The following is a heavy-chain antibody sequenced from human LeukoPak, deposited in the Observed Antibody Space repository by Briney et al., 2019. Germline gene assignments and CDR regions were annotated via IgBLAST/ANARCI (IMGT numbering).Heavy chain of an antibody. CDR3: ARIPLSYYYDSSGYYKPDAFDI. Sequence: SDTLSLTCAVSGYSISGSNRWGWIRQPPGKELEWIGYIYYSGSTYYNPSLKSRVTMSVDTSKNQFSLKLSSVTAVNTAVYYCARIPLSYYYDSSGYYKPDAFDIWGQGTMVTVSS. CDR2: IYYSGST. J-gene: IGHJ3*02. V-gene: IGHV4-28*01. CDR1: GYSISGSNR. D-gene: IGHD3-22*01.